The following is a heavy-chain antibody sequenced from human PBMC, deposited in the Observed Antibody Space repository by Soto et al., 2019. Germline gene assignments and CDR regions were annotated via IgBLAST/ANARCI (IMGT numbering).Heavy chain of an antibody. V-gene: IGHV3-30*18. CDR3: AKTRVAAGIAAAADYYYYYGMDV. CDR2: ISYDGSNK. J-gene: IGHJ6*02. Sequence: GGSLRLSCAASGFTFSSYGMHWVRQAPGKGLEWVAVISYDGSNKYYADSVKGRFTISRDNSKNTLYLQMNSLRAEDTAVYYCAKTRVAAGIAAAADYYYYYGMDVWGQGTTVTVSS. CDR1: GFTFSSYG. D-gene: IGHD6-13*01.